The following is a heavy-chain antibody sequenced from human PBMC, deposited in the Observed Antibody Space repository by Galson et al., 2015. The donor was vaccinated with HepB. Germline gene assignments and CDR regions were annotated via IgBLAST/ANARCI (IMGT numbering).Heavy chain of an antibody. D-gene: IGHD1-1*01. CDR3: AKRER. J-gene: IGHJ4*02. Sequence: SLRLSCAASGFTFSKHVVHWVRQAPGKGLEWVAVISFDGSKEHYADAVKGRFTISRDDSKNTVYLQLDSLRVDDTAVYYCAKRERWGQGTLVTVPS. CDR1: GFTFSKHV. CDR2: ISFDGSKE. V-gene: IGHV3-30*18.